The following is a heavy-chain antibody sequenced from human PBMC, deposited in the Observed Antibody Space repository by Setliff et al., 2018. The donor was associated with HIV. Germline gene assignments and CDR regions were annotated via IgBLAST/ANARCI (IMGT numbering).Heavy chain of an antibody. CDR3: ARVATDY. CDR2: IIHSGST. V-gene: IGHV4-39*07. Sequence: PSETLSLTCTVSGGSISSSSYYWGWIRQPPGKGLEWIGEIIHSGSTNYNPSLKSRVTLSVDTSKNQFSLKLSSVTAADTAVYYCARVATDYWGHGTLVTVSS. CDR1: GGSISSSSYY. J-gene: IGHJ4*01.